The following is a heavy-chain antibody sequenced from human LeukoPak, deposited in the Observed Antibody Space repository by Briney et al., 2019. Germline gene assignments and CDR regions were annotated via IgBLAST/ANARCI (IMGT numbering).Heavy chain of an antibody. J-gene: IGHJ4*02. CDR1: GFTFSSYS. D-gene: IGHD5-12*01. Sequence: NPGGSLRLXCAASGFTFSSYSMNWVRQAPGKGLEWVSSISSSSSYIYYADSVKGRFTISRDNAKNSLYLQMNSLRAEDTAVYYCASYPLNSGYDYGLDYWGQGTLVTVSS. CDR2: ISSSSSYI. CDR3: ASYPLNSGYDYGLDY. V-gene: IGHV3-21*01.